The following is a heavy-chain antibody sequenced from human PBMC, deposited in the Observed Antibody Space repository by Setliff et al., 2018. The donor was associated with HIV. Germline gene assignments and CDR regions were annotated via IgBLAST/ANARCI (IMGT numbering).Heavy chain of an antibody. V-gene: IGHV3-15*07. CDR3: TTKPPAADFQH. Sequence: PGGSLRLSCAASGFTFSNPWMNWVRQAPGKGLEWVGRIKSKTDGGTTDYAAPVKGRFTISRDDSKNTLYLQMNSLKTEDTAIYYCTTKPPAADFQHWGQGTLVTVSS. J-gene: IGHJ1*01. CDR2: IKSKTDGGTT. D-gene: IGHD2-2*01. CDR1: GFTFSNPW.